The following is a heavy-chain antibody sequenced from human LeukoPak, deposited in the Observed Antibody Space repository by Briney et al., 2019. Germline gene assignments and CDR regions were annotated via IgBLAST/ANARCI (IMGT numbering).Heavy chain of an antibody. D-gene: IGHD4-17*01. V-gene: IGHV3-21*01. CDR3: ARDRGGDYGDYAEFDY. Sequence: GGSLRLSCAASGFTFSSYSMNWVRQAPGKGLEWVSSISISSSYIYYADSVKGRFTISRDNAKNSLYLQMNSLRAEDTAVYYCARDRGGDYGDYAEFDYWGQGTLVTVSS. CDR2: ISISSSYI. J-gene: IGHJ4*02. CDR1: GFTFSSYS.